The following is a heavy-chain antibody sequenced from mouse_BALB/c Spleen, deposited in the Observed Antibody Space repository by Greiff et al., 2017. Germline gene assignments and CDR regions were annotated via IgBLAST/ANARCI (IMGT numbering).Heavy chain of an antibody. CDR1: GFTFTDYY. CDR2: IRNKANGYTT. V-gene: IGHV7-3*02. D-gene: IGHD1-1*01. CDR3: ARDTYYYGFDY. J-gene: IGHJ2*01. Sequence: EVKLVESGGGLVQPGGSLRLSCATSGFTFTDYYMSWVRQPPGKALEWLGFIRNKANGYTTEYSASVKGRFTISRDNSQSILYLQMNTLRAEDSATYYCARDTYYYGFDYWGQGTTLTVSS.